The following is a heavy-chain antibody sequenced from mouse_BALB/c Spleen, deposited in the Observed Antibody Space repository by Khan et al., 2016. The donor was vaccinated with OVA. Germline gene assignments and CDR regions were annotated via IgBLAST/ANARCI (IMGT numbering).Heavy chain of an antibody. Sequence: EVKLLESGPGLVKPSQTVSLTCTVTGISITSGNYRWSWIRQFPGNKLEWIGNIYYSGTVTYNPSLTSRTTITSDTSKNQFFLEMNSLTAEDTATYYCARDSGSLYWYFDVWGAGTTVTVSS. CDR1: GISITSGNYR. CDR2: IYYSGTV. V-gene: IGHV3-5*02. J-gene: IGHJ1*01. CDR3: ARDSGSLYWYFDV. D-gene: IGHD1-1*01.